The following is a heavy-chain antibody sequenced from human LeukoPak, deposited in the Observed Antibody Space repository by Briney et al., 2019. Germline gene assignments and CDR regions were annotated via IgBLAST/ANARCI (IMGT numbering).Heavy chain of an antibody. CDR1: GFTFSNYA. Sequence: GGSLRLSCAASGFTFSNYAMNWVRQAPGKGLEWVSSIGTRSTSIYYADPVKGRFTISRDNAKTSLYLQMNSLTIEDTAMYYCAREHEEGFDYWGQGTLVTVSS. V-gene: IGHV3-21*01. CDR3: AREHEEGFDY. CDR2: IGTRSTSI. J-gene: IGHJ4*02.